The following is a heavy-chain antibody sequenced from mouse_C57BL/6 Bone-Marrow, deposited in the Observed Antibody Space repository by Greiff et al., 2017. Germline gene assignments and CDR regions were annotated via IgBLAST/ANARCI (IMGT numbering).Heavy chain of an antibody. Sequence: VQLKESGPELVKPGASVKISCKASGYSFTDYNMNWVKQSNGKSLEWIGVLNPNFGTTSYNQKFKGKATLTVDQSSSTAYMQLNSLTSEDSAVYYWARLGDYYGRSDYGGQGTTLTVAS. CDR2: LNPNFGTT. CDR1: GYSFTDYN. CDR3: ARLGDYYGRSDY. D-gene: IGHD1-1*01. J-gene: IGHJ2*01. V-gene: IGHV1-39*01.